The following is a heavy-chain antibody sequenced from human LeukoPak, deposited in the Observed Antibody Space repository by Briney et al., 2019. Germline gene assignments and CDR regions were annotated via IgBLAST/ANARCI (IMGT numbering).Heavy chain of an antibody. D-gene: IGHD3-10*01. J-gene: IGHJ4*02. Sequence: GGSLRLSCAASGFTFSSYSMSWVRQAPGKGLEWVSSISSSSSYIYYAGSVKGRFTISRDNAKNSLYLQMNSLRAEDTAVYYCARDLELLWFGELLLGTFDYWGQGTLVTVSS. V-gene: IGHV3-21*01. CDR3: ARDLELLWFGELLLGTFDY. CDR2: ISSSSSYI. CDR1: GFTFSSYS.